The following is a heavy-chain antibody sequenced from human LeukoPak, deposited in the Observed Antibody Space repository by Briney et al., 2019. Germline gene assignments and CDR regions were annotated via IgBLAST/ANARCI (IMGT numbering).Heavy chain of an antibody. CDR1: GGTISSGDYY. J-gene: IGHJ4*02. CDR2: NYCSRST. CDR3: ARAHGYCCNSHDY. Sequence: SQTLTLSCAVSGGTISSGDYYWSWIRQPQGKGLVWIGYNYCSRSTYYNPFLNRRVTISVDTSKNQFSLKLSSVAADGTAVYFGARAHGYCCNSHDYWGQGTLVTVSS. V-gene: IGHV4-30-4*08. D-gene: IGHD4-23*01.